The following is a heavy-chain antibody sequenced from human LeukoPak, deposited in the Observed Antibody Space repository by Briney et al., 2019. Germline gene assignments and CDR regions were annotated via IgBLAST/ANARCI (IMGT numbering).Heavy chain of an antibody. V-gene: IGHV1-24*01. J-gene: IGHJ6*03. CDR2: FDPEDGET. Sequence: GASVKVSCKVSGYTLTELSMHWVRQAPGKGLEWMGGFDPEDGETIYAQKFQGRVTVTEDTSTDTAYMELSSLRSEDTAVYYCATLAYSSPYYYYYMDVWGKGTTVTVSS. CDR3: ATLAYSSPYYYYYMDV. CDR1: GYTLTELS. D-gene: IGHD6-13*01.